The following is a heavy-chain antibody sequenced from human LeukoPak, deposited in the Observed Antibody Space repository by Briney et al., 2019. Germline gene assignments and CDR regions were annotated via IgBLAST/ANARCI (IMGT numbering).Heavy chain of an antibody. CDR3: ARSPSGEPTN. CDR1: GFTVSSNY. CDR2: LYGGGST. J-gene: IGHJ4*02. V-gene: IGHV3-53*01. D-gene: IGHD3-16*01. Sequence: PGGSLRLSCAASGFTVSSNYMSWVRQAPGKGLEWVSVLYGGGSTYYADSVKGRFTISRDNSKNTLHLQMNSLRAEDTAVYYCARSPSGEPTNWGQGTLVTVSS.